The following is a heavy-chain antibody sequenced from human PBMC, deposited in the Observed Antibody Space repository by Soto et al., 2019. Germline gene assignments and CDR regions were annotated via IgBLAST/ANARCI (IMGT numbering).Heavy chain of an antibody. V-gene: IGHV3-23*01. CDR2: ISGSGGST. J-gene: IGHJ6*02. CDR1: GFTISNYA. Sequence: PGGSLRLSXAASGFTISNYALSWVRQAPGKGLEWVSAISGSGGSTYYADSVKGRFTISRDSSKNTLYLQMNNLRAEDTAVYYCAKGPPIFGVVITYSYYYGLDVCGQGTTVTVSS. D-gene: IGHD3-3*01. CDR3: AKGPPIFGVVITYSYYYGLDV.